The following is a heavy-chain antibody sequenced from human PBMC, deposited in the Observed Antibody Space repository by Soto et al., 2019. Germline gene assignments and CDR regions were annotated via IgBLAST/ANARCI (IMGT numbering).Heavy chain of an antibody. CDR2: IRSKANSYAT. CDR1: GFTFSGSA. D-gene: IGHD5-12*01. CDR3: TRVDIVATPTKGYYGMDV. J-gene: IGHJ6*02. V-gene: IGHV3-73*01. Sequence: PGGSLRLSCAASGFTFSGSAMHWVRQASGKGLEWVGRIRSKANSYATAYAASVKGRFTISRDDSKNTAYLQMNSLKTEDTAVYYCTRVDIVATPTKGYYGMDVWGQGTTVTVSS.